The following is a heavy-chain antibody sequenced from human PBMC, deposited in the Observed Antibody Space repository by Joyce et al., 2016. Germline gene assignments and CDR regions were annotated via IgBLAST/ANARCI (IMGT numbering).Heavy chain of an antibody. CDR3: ARGNRRTSSPLFWYFAL. J-gene: IGHJ2*01. V-gene: IGHV1-2*02. D-gene: IGHD1-14*01. Sequence: QVQLVQSGAEVKKPWASVKVSCKASGYTFTDYDIHWVRQAPGQGREWIGVINLDSGGTEYPQQFQGRVTMTRDTYIRTAYMELSGLGSDDTAVYYCARGNRRTSSPLFWYFALWGRGTLVTVSS. CDR2: INLDSGGT. CDR1: GYTFTDYD.